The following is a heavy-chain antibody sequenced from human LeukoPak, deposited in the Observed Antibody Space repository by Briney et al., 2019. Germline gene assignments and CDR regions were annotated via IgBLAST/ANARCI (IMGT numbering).Heavy chain of an antibody. Sequence: SETLSLTYTVSGGSISSSSYYWGWIRQPPGKGLEWIGSIYYSGSTYYNPSLKSRVTISVDTSKNQFSLKLSSVTAADTAVYYCAGGLRFSLWFDPWGQGTLVTVSS. V-gene: IGHV4-39*07. D-gene: IGHD3-3*01. CDR1: GGSISSSSYY. CDR2: IYYSGST. J-gene: IGHJ5*02. CDR3: AGGLRFSLWFDP.